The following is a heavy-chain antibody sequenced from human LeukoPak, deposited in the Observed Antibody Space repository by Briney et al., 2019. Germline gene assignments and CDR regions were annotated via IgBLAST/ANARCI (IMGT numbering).Heavy chain of an antibody. D-gene: IGHD3-10*01. J-gene: IGHJ4*02. Sequence: GGSLRLSCAASGFTFRSYEMNWVRQAPGKGLEWVSYISSSGRTMYYADSVKGRFTISRDNAKNTLYLQMNSLRAEDTAVYYCARVSYYYGSGSYRPTAVYYFDYWGQGTLVTVSS. CDR3: ARVSYYYGSGSYRPTAVYYFDY. CDR2: ISSSGRTM. V-gene: IGHV3-48*03. CDR1: GFTFRSYE.